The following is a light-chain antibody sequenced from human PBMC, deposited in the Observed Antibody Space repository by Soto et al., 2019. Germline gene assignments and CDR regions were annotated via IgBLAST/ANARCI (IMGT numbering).Light chain of an antibody. CDR3: QSFDISNVV. CDR2: EDS. CDR1: SGSIASNY. Sequence: FMLTQPHSVSESPGKTVTIFCTRSSGSIASNYVQWYQQRPGSAPTPVIYEDSQRPSGVPDRFSGSIDSSSNSASLTISRLKTEDEADYYCQSFDISNVVFGGGTKLTVL. J-gene: IGLJ2*01. V-gene: IGLV6-57*04.